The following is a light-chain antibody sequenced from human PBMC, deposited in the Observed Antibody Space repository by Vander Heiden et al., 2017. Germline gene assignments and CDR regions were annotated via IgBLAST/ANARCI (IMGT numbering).Light chain of an antibody. CDR2: WAS. J-gene: IGKJ2*01. V-gene: IGKV4-1*01. CDR1: QGVLYSSNNKNY. CDR3: QQYYTTPYT. Sequence: DIVMTQSPDSLAVSLGGRAPINCKSSQGVLYSSNNKNYLVWYQQKPGQPPKLLIYWASTRESGVPDRFSGSASGTDFTLTISSLQAEDVAVYYCQQYYTTPYTFGQGTKLEIK.